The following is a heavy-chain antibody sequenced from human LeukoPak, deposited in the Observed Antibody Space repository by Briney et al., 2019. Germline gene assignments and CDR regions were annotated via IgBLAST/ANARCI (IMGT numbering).Heavy chain of an antibody. Sequence: GGSLRLSCAASGFTLSSYWMSWVRQAPGKGLEWVANIKQDGSEKYYVDSVKGRFTISGDNAKNSLYLQMNSLRAEDTAVYYCARATYYYDSSDYYPLGYWGQGTLVTVSS. CDR1: GFTLSSYW. CDR3: ARATYYYDSSDYYPLGY. V-gene: IGHV3-7*01. D-gene: IGHD3-22*01. J-gene: IGHJ4*02. CDR2: IKQDGSEK.